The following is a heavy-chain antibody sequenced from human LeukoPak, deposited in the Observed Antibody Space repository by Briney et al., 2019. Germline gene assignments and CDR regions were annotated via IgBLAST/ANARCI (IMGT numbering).Heavy chain of an antibody. CDR3: ARHLLLWFGDRGIDY. Sequence: SETLSLTCAVYGGSFSGYYWSWIRQPPGKGLEWIGEINHSGGTNYNPSLKSRVTISVDTSKNQFSLKLSSVTAADTAVYYCARHLLLWFGDRGIDYWGQGTLVTVSS. CDR2: INHSGGT. J-gene: IGHJ4*02. D-gene: IGHD3-10*01. CDR1: GGSFSGYY. V-gene: IGHV4-34*01.